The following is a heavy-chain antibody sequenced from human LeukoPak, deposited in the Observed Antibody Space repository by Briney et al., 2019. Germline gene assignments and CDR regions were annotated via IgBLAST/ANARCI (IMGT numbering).Heavy chain of an antibody. CDR2: ISSSSSTI. V-gene: IGHV3-48*04. CDR3: ARGWIQLWLPVDY. J-gene: IGHJ4*02. D-gene: IGHD5-18*01. CDR1: GFTFSSYS. Sequence: PGGSLRLSCAASGFTFSSYSMNWVRQAPGKGLEWVSYISSSSSTIYYADSVKGRFTISRDNAKNSLYLQMNSLRAEDTAVYYCARGWIQLWLPVDYWGQGTLVTVSS.